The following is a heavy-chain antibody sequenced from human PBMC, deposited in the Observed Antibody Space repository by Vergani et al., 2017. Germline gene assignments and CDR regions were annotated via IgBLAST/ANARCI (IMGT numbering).Heavy chain of an antibody. J-gene: IGHJ4*01. Sequence: EVQLLESGGDLVQPGGSLRLSCAASGFTFIMHAMSWVRQAPGKGLEWVSTLSASDRRTHYADSVKGRFTISRDISKNTLFLHMNSLRPEDTAIYYCVREKRYLGSYFFDSWGHGILVTVSS. CDR2: LSASDRRT. CDR1: GFTFIMHA. D-gene: IGHD2/OR15-2a*01. V-gene: IGHV3-23*01. CDR3: VREKRYLGSYFFDS.